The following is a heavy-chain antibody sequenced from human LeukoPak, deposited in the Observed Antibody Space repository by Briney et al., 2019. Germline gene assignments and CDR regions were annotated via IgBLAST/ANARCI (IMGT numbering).Heavy chain of an antibody. CDR1: GYNFTSSW. D-gene: IGHD1-1*01. Sequence: GESLKISCKGAGYNFTSSWIGWVRQMPGKGLEWMGIIYPGDSDTRYSPSFQGQVTISADKSISTAYLQWSSLNTSDTAMYYCARYTDHYYFDYWGQGTLVTLSS. V-gene: IGHV5-51*01. CDR3: ARYTDHYYFDY. J-gene: IGHJ4*02. CDR2: IYPGDSDT.